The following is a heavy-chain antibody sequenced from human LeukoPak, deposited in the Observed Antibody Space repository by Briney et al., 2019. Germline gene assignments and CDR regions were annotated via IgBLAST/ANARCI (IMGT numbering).Heavy chain of an antibody. V-gene: IGHV3-23*01. Sequence: GGSLRLSCAASGFTFSRYAMSWVRQAPGKGGEGVSDIVCIVDVTFYTASLKCRFIVSRDNFKNTLYLQMNSLRAEDTAVYYCAKRNYYDSSCFLFDDCGQGTLVTVSS. CDR2: IVCIVDVT. CDR3: AKRNYYDSSCFLFDD. CDR1: GFTFSRYA. D-gene: IGHD3-22*01. J-gene: IGHJ4*02.